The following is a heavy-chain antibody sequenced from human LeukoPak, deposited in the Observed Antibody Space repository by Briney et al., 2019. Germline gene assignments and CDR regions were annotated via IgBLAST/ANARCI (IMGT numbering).Heavy chain of an antibody. CDR1: GYTFTSYG. V-gene: IGHV1-69*13. J-gene: IGHJ3*02. CDR3: ARPIVGGFEDAFDI. CDR2: IIPIFGTA. Sequence: GASVKVSCKASGYTFTSYGINWVRQAPGQGLEWMGGIIPIFGTANYAQKFQGRVTITADESTSTAYMELSSLRSEDTAVYYCARPIVGGFEDAFDIWGQGTMVTVSS. D-gene: IGHD1-26*01.